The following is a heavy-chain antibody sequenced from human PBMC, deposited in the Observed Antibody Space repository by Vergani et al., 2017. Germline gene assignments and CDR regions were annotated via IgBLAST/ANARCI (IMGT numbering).Heavy chain of an antibody. CDR3: ARARIAQNWFDP. V-gene: IGHV1-46*01. Sequence: QVQLVQSGAEVKKPGASVKVSCKASGYTFTSYYMHWVRQAPGQGLEWMGIINPSGGSTSYAQKFKVRVTMTRDTATSTVYMGLSHLRAEDAAVYYCARARIAQNWFDPWGQGTLVTVSS. J-gene: IGHJ5*02. D-gene: IGHD6-6*01. CDR2: INPSGGST. CDR1: GYTFTSYY.